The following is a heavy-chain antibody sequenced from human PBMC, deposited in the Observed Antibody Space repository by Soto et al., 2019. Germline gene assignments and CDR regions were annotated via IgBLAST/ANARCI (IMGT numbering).Heavy chain of an antibody. CDR3: AMGGNAGSGLYYMDAY. CDR1: GFTFSSNW. D-gene: IGHD3-10*01. V-gene: IGHV3-74*01. CDR2: MNPDGSSS. J-gene: IGHJ4*02. Sequence: DVPLVESGGDLVQPGVSLRLSCEASGFTFSSNWMHWVRQAPGKGLVWVSRMNPDGSSSGYADSVKGRCTISRDNAKNTLFLQMNSARAEDTAVYYCAMGGNAGSGLYYMDAYWGEGTLVTVSS.